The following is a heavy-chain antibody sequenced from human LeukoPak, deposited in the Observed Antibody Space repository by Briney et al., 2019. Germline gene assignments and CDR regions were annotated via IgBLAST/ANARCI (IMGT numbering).Heavy chain of an antibody. Sequence: PSETLSLTCAVYGVSFSGYYWSWIRQPPGKGLEWIGEINHSGSTNYNPSLKSRVTISVDTSKNQFSLKLSSVTAADTAVYYCARKTIAVDHFDYWGQGTLVTVSS. D-gene: IGHD6-19*01. CDR3: ARKTIAVDHFDY. CDR2: INHSGST. CDR1: GVSFSGYY. J-gene: IGHJ4*02. V-gene: IGHV4-34*01.